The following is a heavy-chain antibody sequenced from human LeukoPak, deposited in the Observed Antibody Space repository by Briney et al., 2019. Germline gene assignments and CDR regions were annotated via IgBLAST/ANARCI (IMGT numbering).Heavy chain of an antibody. V-gene: IGHV7-4-1*02. CDR1: GYTFTSYG. J-gene: IGHJ5*02. CDR3: ARDPIAAVVRYWFDP. CDR2: INTNTGNP. Sequence: ASVKVSCKASGYTFTSYGISWVRQAPGQGLEWMGWINTNTGNPTYAQGFTGRFVFSLDTSVSTAYLQISSLKAEDTAVYYCARDPIAAVVRYWFDPWGQGTLVTVSS. D-gene: IGHD2-15*01.